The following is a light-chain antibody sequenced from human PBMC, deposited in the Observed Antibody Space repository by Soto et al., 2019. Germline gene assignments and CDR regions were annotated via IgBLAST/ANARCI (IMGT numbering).Light chain of an antibody. J-gene: IGLJ2*01. CDR2: LDSYGSH. CDR1: SGHSSYA. V-gene: IGLV4-69*01. Sequence: QLVLAQSPSASASLGASVKLTCTLSSGHSSYAIAWLQQQPEKGPRYLMKLDSYGSHSKGDGIPDRFSGSSSGAERYLTISSLHSADEADYYCQTWGTGIVVFGGGTKLTVL. CDR3: QTWGTGIVV.